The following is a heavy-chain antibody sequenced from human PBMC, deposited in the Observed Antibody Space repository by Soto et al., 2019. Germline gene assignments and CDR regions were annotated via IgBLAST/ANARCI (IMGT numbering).Heavy chain of an antibody. D-gene: IGHD2-2*01. V-gene: IGHV4-59*01. J-gene: IGHJ6*02. Sequence: SETLSLTCTVSGASFSGSFWSWIRQSPGKGLEVIGYIYYTGSTNANPSLNGRASISVDTSKNQISLKLWSVTAADTAVYYCARSHCISPGCYEYQYYGMDVWGQGTTVTVSS. CDR1: GASFSGSF. CDR3: ARSHCISPGCYEYQYYGMDV. CDR2: IYYTGST.